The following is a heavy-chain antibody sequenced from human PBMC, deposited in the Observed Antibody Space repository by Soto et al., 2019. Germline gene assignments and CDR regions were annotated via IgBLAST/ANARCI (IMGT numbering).Heavy chain of an antibody. D-gene: IGHD3-9*01. CDR1: GFSLSTSGLG. Sequence: QITLKESGPTLVKPTQTLTLTCSFSGFSLSTSGLGVGWIRQPPGKAPEWLAVIYWNDDKRYSPSLKSRLTITNDTYKNLVVLTMTNMDHVDTATYYCEHCITIFTYDYWGQGTLVTVSS. V-gene: IGHV2-5*01. J-gene: IGHJ4*02. CDR3: EHCITIFTYDY. CDR2: IYWNDDK.